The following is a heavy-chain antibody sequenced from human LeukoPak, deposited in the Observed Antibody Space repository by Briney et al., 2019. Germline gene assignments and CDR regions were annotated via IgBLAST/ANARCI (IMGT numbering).Heavy chain of an antibody. V-gene: IGHV4-59*08. CDR3: ARPGRDSTDDWHFDL. CDR1: GGSISSYY. D-gene: IGHD2-21*02. J-gene: IGHJ2*01. Sequence: SETLSLTCIVSGGSISSYYWNWIRQPPGKGLEWIGYVAYSGRTDYNPSLKSRVTISIDTSKNQFSLKLTSVIAADTAVYYCARPGRDSTDDWHFDLWGRGTLVTVSS. CDR2: VAYSGRT.